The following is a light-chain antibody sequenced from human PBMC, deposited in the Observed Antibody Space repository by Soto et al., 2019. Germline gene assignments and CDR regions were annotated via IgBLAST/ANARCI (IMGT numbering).Light chain of an antibody. CDR1: QSVTASY. CDR3: QQHGGSVLT. CDR2: GAS. V-gene: IGKV3-20*01. Sequence: EIVLTQSPGTLSLSPGERATLSCRASQSVTASYLAWYQQKPGQAPRLLIYGASSRATGIPDRFSGSGSGTDFTLAISRLEPEDFAVYYCQQHGGSVLTFGGGTKVESK. J-gene: IGKJ4*01.